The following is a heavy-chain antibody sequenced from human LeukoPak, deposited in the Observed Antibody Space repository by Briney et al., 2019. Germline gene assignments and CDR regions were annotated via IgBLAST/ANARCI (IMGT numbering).Heavy chain of an antibody. Sequence: ASVKVSCKASGGTFSSYAISWVRQTPGQGLEWMGRIIPILGIANYAQKFQGRVTITADESTSTAYMELSSLRSEDTAIYYCARRDSSSRNWFDPWGQGTLVTVSS. J-gene: IGHJ5*02. CDR3: ARRDSSSRNWFDP. V-gene: IGHV1-69*04. CDR2: IIPILGIA. D-gene: IGHD6-13*01. CDR1: GGTFSSYA.